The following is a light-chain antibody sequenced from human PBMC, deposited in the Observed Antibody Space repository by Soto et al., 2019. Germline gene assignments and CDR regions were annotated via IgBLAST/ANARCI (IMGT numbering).Light chain of an antibody. V-gene: IGLV1-44*01. CDR2: YTN. CDR3: ASWDASLNGWV. CDR1: SSNIGKTS. J-gene: IGLJ3*02. Sequence: QAVVTQPPSASGTPGQWVTISCSGASSNIGKTSVNWFQQLPGTAPRLLIYYTNQRPSGVPDRFSSSKSGTSASLAISALQSDDEADYYCASWDASLNGWVFGGGTKLTVL.